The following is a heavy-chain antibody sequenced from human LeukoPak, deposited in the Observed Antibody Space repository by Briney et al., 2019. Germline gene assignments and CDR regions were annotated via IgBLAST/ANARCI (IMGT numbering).Heavy chain of an antibody. CDR3: ARPRIAIYCTNGVCYSRESFQH. Sequence: GASVKVSCKASGYTFTSYSINWVRQAPGQGLEWMGWISAYNGDTKYAQKFQGRVTMTTDTSTSTAYMDLRSLRSDDTAVYYCARPRIAIYCTNGVCYSRESFQHWGQGTLVTVSS. J-gene: IGHJ1*01. CDR1: GYTFTSYS. CDR2: ISAYNGDT. V-gene: IGHV1-18*01. D-gene: IGHD2-8*01.